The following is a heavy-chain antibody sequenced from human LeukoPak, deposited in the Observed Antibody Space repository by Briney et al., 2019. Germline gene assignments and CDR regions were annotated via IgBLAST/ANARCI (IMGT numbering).Heavy chain of an antibody. CDR1: GFTFSSYA. CDR2: ISYDGSNK. Sequence: GRSLRLSCAASGFTFSSYAMHWVRQAPGKRLEWVAVISYDGSNKYYADSVQGRFTISRDNSKNTLYLQMNSLRAEDMAVYYCARGEGGRSSYYYYGMDVWGQGTTVTVSS. V-gene: IGHV3-30-3*01. D-gene: IGHD1-26*01. J-gene: IGHJ6*02. CDR3: ARGEGGRSSYYYYGMDV.